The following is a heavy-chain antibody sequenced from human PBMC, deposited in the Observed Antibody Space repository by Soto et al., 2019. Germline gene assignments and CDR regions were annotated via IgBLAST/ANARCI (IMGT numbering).Heavy chain of an antibody. CDR1: GCSISSYY. J-gene: IGHJ3*02. CDR2: IYYSGST. V-gene: IGHV4-59*01. CDR3: ASTIYCSSTSCPGAFDI. D-gene: IGHD2-2*01. Sequence: SETLSLTCTVSGCSISSYYWSWIRPPPGKGLEWIGYIYYSGSTNYNPSLKSRVTISVDTSKNQFSLKLSSVTAADTAVYYCASTIYCSSTSCPGAFDIWGQGTMVTVSS.